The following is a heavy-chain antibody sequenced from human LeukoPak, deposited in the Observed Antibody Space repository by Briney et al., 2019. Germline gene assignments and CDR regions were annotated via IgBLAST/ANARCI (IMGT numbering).Heavy chain of an antibody. J-gene: IGHJ4*02. V-gene: IGHV4-61*01. CDR3: ARVRGYCSSTICYRYYFDY. CDR1: GDSVSSGSYL. CDR2: IQNSGST. Sequence: PSETLSLTCTVSGDSVSSGSYLWSWIRQPPGKGLEWIGYIQNSGSTNYNPSLKSRVTISVDTSKNQFSLKLTSVTAADTAVYYCARVRGYCSSTICYRYYFDYWGQGTLVTVSS. D-gene: IGHD2-2*01.